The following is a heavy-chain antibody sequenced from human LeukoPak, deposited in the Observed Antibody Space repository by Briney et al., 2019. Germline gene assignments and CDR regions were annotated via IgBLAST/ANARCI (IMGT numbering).Heavy chain of an antibody. CDR1: GGSISSSSYY. D-gene: IGHD3-10*01. CDR3: ARELVLLWFGELSHDAFDI. V-gene: IGHV4-39*07. CDR2: IYYSGST. Sequence: PSETLSLTCTVSGGSISSSSYYWGWIRQPPGKGLEWIGSIYYSGSTYYNPSLKSRVTISVDTSKNQFSLKLSSVTAADTAVYYCARELVLLWFGELSHDAFDIWGQGTMVTVSS. J-gene: IGHJ3*02.